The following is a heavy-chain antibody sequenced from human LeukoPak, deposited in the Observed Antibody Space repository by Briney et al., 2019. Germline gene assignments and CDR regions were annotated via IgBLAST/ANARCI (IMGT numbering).Heavy chain of an antibody. CDR2: INAGNGNT. V-gene: IGHV1-3*01. D-gene: IGHD2-15*01. CDR1: GYTFTSYA. J-gene: IGHJ3*02. CDR3: ARRVAATPDAFDI. Sequence: ASVKVSCKASGYTFTSYAMHWVRQAPGQRLEWMGWINAGNGNTKYSQKFQGRVTITRDTSASTAYMELSSLGSEDTAVYYCARRVAATPDAFDIWGQGTMVTVSS.